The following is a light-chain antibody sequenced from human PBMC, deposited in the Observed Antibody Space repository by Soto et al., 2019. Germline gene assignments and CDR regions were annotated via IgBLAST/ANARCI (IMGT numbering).Light chain of an antibody. CDR1: SSDVGSYNR. Sequence: QSALTQPPSVSGAPGQSVAISCTGTSSDVGSYNRVSWYQQPPGAAPKLMIYEVSNRPSGVPDRFSRSKSGNTASLTISGLQADDEADYYCNSYTGSSTYVFGTGTKLTVL. J-gene: IGLJ1*01. CDR3: NSYTGSSTYV. V-gene: IGLV2-18*02. CDR2: EVS.